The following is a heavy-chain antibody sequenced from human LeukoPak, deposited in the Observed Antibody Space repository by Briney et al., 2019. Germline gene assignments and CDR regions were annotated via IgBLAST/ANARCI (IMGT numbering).Heavy chain of an antibody. CDR2: INQNEGQK. D-gene: IGHD3-9*01. Sequence: GGSLRLSCEASGFNIRNNWMSWVRLAPGKGLEYVANINQNEGQKYYVDSVKGRFTISKDTAKNSLNLQMNSLRAEDTGVYYCARDNYDIRGQGTLVTVSS. V-gene: IGHV3-7*01. CDR3: ARDNYDI. CDR1: GFNIRNNW. J-gene: IGHJ4*02.